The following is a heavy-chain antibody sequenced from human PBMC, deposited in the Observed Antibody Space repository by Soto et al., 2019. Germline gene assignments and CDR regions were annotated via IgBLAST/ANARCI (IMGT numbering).Heavy chain of an antibody. Sequence: QVHLQESGPGLVKPSETLSLTCNVSGVSLTGYHWNWIRQPPGKTLEWIGFVYYSGSVSYNPSLKGRASILVDRSKNHFSLRLTSVTAADAAVYYCARRLNLGSFDHWGQGTLVTVSS. CDR2: VYYSGSV. D-gene: IGHD3-10*01. CDR1: GVSLTGYH. J-gene: IGHJ5*02. V-gene: IGHV4-59*01. CDR3: ARRLNLGSFDH.